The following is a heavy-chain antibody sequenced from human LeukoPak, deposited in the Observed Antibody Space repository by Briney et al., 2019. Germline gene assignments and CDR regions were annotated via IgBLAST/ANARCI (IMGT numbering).Heavy chain of an antibody. J-gene: IGHJ4*02. V-gene: IGHV3-30*02. D-gene: IGHD4-17*01. CDR1: RFTFSSYG. Sequence: GGSLRLSCAASRFTFSSYGMHWVRQAPGKGLEWVAFIRYDGSSKYYADFVKGRFTMSRDNSKSTLYLQMNSLRTEDTAVYYCAKEIWPTVTIPGRTYFDYWGQGALATVSS. CDR2: IRYDGSSK. CDR3: AKEIWPTVTIPGRTYFDY.